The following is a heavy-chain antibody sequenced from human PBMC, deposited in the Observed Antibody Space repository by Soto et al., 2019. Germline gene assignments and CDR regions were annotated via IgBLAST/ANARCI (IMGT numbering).Heavy chain of an antibody. V-gene: IGHV2-5*02. Sequence: SGPTLVNPTQTLTLTCTFSGFSLSTSEVGVGWIRQPPGKALELLGIIYWDDDKRYSPLLNKRLTITKDTSKNQVVLTMTNMDSVDTGTYYCARLTDLYIMFDVWGQGTQVTVLL. D-gene: IGHD3-16*01. J-gene: IGHJ4*02. CDR3: ARLTDLYIMFDV. CDR2: IYWDDDK. CDR1: GFSLSTSEVG.